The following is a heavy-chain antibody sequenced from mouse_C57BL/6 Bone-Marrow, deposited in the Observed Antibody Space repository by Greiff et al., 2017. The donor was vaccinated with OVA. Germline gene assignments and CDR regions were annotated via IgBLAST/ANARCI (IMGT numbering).Heavy chain of an antibody. Sequence: QVQLQQSGAELVRPGTSVKMSCKASGYTFTNYWIGWAKQRPGHGLEWIGDIYPGGGYTNYNEKFKGKATLTADKSSSTAYMQFSSLTSEDSAIYYCAREPGGYYVYFDYWGQGTTLTVSS. J-gene: IGHJ2*01. CDR1: GYTFTNYW. D-gene: IGHD2-3*01. CDR3: AREPGGYYVYFDY. CDR2: IYPGGGYT. V-gene: IGHV1-63*01.